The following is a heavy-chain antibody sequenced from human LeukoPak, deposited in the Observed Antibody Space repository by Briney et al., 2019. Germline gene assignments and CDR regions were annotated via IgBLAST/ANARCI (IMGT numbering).Heavy chain of an antibody. J-gene: IGHJ4*02. CDR3: ARSREGYNFVGEND. CDR2: ISSSSSYI. CDR1: GFTFSSYS. D-gene: IGHD5-24*01. V-gene: IGHV3-21*01. Sequence: PGGSLRLSCAASGFTFSSYSMNWVRQAPGKGLEWVSSISSSSSYIYYADSVKGRFTISRDNAKNTLYLQMTSLRAEDTAVYYCARSREGYNFVGENDWGQGTLVTVSS.